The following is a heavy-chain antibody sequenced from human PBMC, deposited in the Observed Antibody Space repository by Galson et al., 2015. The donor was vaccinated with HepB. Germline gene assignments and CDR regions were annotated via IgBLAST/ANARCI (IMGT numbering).Heavy chain of an antibody. Sequence: SLRLSCAASGFTFSNYAMSWVRQAPGKGLEWVSSVSGSGGSTYYADSVKGRFTISRDSSKNTLYLQMNSLRAEDTAVYHCAKGGRYCSGATCYSSHWGQGTLVTVSS. CDR1: GFTFSNYA. V-gene: IGHV3-23*01. CDR3: AKGGRYCSGATCYSSH. D-gene: IGHD2-15*01. J-gene: IGHJ4*02. CDR2: VSGSGGST.